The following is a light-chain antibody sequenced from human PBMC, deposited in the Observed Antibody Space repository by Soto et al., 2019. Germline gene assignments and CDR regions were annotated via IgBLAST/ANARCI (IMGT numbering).Light chain of an antibody. Sequence: QPALAQPASVSASPGQSITISCTVTSSDIGAHNSVSWYQRHPGEAPKVIIHEVSNRPSGISDRFSGSKSGNTASLTISGLQAEDEAIYYWSSYTSSATWVFGGGTKVTVL. CDR1: SSDIGAHNS. CDR3: SSYTSSATWV. J-gene: IGLJ3*02. V-gene: IGLV2-14*01. CDR2: EVS.